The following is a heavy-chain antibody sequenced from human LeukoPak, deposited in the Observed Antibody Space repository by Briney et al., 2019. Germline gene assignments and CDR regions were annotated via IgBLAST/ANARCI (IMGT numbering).Heavy chain of an antibody. V-gene: IGHV4-38-2*02. CDR2: IYGSGST. CDR1: GYSISSGYY. CDR3: ARNVGWYSHDS. Sequence: SETLSLTCTVSGYSISSGYYWSWIRQPPGKGLEWIGYIYGSGSTHYDPSLRSRVTISEDTSKNQFSLKLTSVTAADTAVYYCARNVGWYSHDSWGQGTLVTVSS. D-gene: IGHD6-19*01. J-gene: IGHJ4*02.